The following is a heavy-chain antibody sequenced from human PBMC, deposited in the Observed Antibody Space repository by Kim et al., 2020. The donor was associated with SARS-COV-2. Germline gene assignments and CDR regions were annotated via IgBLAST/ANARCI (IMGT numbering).Heavy chain of an antibody. CDR3: AREVLVAARGADY. CDR1: GFTLSDHT. J-gene: IGHJ4*02. D-gene: IGHD5-12*01. CDR2: ISSSSAHI. Sequence: GGSLRLSCEASGFTLSDHTMNWVRQAPGKGLEWVSSISSSSAHISYTDAVKGRFSISRDNAKNSLYLEMDSLRVDDTAVYYCAREVLVAARGADYWGQGTLVSVSS. V-gene: IGHV3-21*01.